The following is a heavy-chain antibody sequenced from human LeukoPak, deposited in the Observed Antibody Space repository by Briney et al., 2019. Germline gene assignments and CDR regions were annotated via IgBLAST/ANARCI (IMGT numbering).Heavy chain of an antibody. V-gene: IGHV1-69*06. J-gene: IGHJ6*03. Sequence: GASVKVSCKASGGTFSSYAISWVRQAPGQGLEWMGGIIPIFGTVNYAQKFQGRVTITADKSTSTAYMELSSLRAEDTAVYYCAKGGDIRVLDYYYYMDVWGKGTTVTVSS. CDR2: IIPIFGTV. CDR3: AKGGDIRVLDYYYYMDV. D-gene: IGHD2-15*01. CDR1: GGTFSSYA.